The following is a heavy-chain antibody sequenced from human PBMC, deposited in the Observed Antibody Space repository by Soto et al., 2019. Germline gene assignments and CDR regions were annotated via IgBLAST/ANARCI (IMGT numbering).Heavy chain of an antibody. D-gene: IGHD3-22*01. CDR3: ARDAPPLAYYCDPNWLDS. J-gene: IGHJ5*01. CDR2: ISSSSSTI. CDR1: AFTFSSYS. Sequence: SLRLSCVAPAFTFSSYSMNWVRQAPWKGLERVSYISSSSSTIYYADSVKGRFTISRDNAKNSLYLQMNSLRDEGTAVYYCARDAPPLAYYCDPNWLDSWCKATLVTVSS. V-gene: IGHV3-48*02.